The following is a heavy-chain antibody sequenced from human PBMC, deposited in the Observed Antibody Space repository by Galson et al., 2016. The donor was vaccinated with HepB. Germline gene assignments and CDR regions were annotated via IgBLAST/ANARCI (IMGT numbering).Heavy chain of an antibody. Sequence: ETLSLTCAVHGGSFSGNTWSWVRQPPGEGLEWIGEINRSWSTNYNPSLKSRVIISVDTSKKQFSLNLTSVTAADTAVYYCARAPGHDWSHYYYGMDVWAQGTTVTVSS. CDR2: INRSWST. CDR3: ARAPGHDWSHYYYGMDV. CDR1: GGSFSGNT. D-gene: IGHD3-9*01. J-gene: IGHJ6*02. V-gene: IGHV4-34*01.